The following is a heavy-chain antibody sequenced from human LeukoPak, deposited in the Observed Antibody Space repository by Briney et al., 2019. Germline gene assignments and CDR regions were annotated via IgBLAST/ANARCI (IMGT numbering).Heavy chain of an antibody. CDR3: VRAHYDVLTGSDY. CDR1: GFTFSSYG. J-gene: IGHJ4*02. V-gene: IGHV3-33*01. CDR2: MWNDGSHK. Sequence: GRSLRLSCVASGFTFSSYGMQWVRQAPGKGLEWVAVMWNDGSHKYYADSVKGRFTISRDNSKNTLYLEMKSLRAEDTAVYYCVRAHYDVLTGSDYWGQGTLVTVSS. D-gene: IGHD3-9*01.